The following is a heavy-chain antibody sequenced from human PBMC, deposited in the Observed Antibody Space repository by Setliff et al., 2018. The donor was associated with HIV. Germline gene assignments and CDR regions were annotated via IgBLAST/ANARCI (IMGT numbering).Heavy chain of an antibody. CDR3: ARDPPGYGDSNDY. D-gene: IGHD4-17*01. CDR1: GASITTDTYY. V-gene: IGHV4-39*07. Sequence: SETLSLTCTVSGASITTDTYYWAWIRQPPGKGLEWIGSIYHSGSTYYNPSLKSRVTISVDTSKNQFSLKLRSVTAADTAVYYCARDPPGYGDSNDYWGQGTLVTVSS. CDR2: IYHSGST. J-gene: IGHJ4*02.